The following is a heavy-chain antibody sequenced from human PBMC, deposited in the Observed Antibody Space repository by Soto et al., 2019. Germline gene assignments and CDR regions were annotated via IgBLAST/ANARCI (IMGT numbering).Heavy chain of an antibody. CDR1: GGSISGSSYY. Sequence: PSETLSLTCTVSGGSISGSSYYWGWIRQPPGKGLEWIGHVHYSGTTYYNPSLKSRVTISTDTSKNQFSLKLTSVTAADTAVYYCAARYCTDAVCYYFDYWGREPWSPSPQ. CDR2: VHYSGTT. J-gene: IGHJ4*02. V-gene: IGHV4-39*01. D-gene: IGHD2-8*01. CDR3: AARYCTDAVCYYFDY.